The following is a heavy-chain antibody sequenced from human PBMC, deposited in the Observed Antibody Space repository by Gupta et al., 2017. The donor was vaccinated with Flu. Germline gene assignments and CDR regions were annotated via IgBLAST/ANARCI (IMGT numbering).Heavy chain of an antibody. CDR1: ALAFTVYA. J-gene: IGHJ4*02. CDR3: ARGIWTGTTLPYYFDY. V-gene: IGHV1-3*01. D-gene: IGHD3/OR15-3a*01. Sequence: QVQLVQSGAGVRGPGASVKGYCTASALAFTVYALQWVRQAPGRRLEWMGWINAGNGHTRDSQNFQARGTINSDTSANTAYMERRSLRSEDTDVYYCARGIWTGTTLPYYFDYWGQGTLVAVSS. CDR2: INAGNGHT.